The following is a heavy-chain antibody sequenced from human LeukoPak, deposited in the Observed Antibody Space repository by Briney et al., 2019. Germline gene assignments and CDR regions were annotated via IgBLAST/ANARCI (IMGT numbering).Heavy chain of an antibody. CDR3: ARARAVHCSSTSRRYRVNWFDP. J-gene: IGHJ5*02. D-gene: IGHD2-2*01. CDR1: GYTFTSYG. Sequence: ASVKVSCKASGYTFTSYGISWVRQAPGQGLEWMGWISAYNGNTNYAQKLQGRVTMTTDTSTSTAYMELRSLRSDDTAVYYCARARAVHCSSTSRRYRVNWFDPWGQGTLVTVSS. CDR2: ISAYNGNT. V-gene: IGHV1-18*01.